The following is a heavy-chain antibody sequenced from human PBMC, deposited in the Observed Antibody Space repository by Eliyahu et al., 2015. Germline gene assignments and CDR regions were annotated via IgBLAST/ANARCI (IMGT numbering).Heavy chain of an antibody. J-gene: IGHJ3*02. CDR3: AKLSLYDSGDI. V-gene: IGHV3-30*18. D-gene: IGHD3-22*01. Sequence: QVQLVESGGGVVQPGRSLRLXCAASGFTFSXYGMHWVRQAPGKGLEWVAVISYDGSNKYYADSVKGRFTISRDNSKNTLYLQMNSLRAEDTAVYYCAKLSLYDSGDIWGQGTMVTVSS. CDR1: GFTFSXYG. CDR2: ISYDGSNK.